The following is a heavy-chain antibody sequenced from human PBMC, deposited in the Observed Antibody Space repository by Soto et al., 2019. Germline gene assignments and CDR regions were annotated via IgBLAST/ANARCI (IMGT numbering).Heavy chain of an antibody. J-gene: IGHJ4*02. V-gene: IGHV1-46*01. CDR2: VNPSGGHT. CDR3: ARXXXXVXVTAALDY. CDR1: GDTFTDYY. D-gene: IGHD2-21*02. Sequence: QVQLMQSGAEVKKPGASVKVSCKASGDTFTDYYIHWVRQAPGQGLEWMGTVNPSGGHTTYAQHFLXXVXXXXXXXXSTLXMELTXXXXXXTXIYYXARXXXXVXVTAALDYWGQGTLVTVSS.